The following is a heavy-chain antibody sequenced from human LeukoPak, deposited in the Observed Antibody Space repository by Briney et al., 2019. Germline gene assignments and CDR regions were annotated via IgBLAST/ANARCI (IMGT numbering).Heavy chain of an antibody. CDR2: IYSGGGT. V-gene: IGHV3-66*01. CDR1: GFTVSSNY. Sequence: GRSLRLSCAASGFTVSSNYMSWVRQAPGKGLEWVSVIYSGGGTYYADSVKGRFTISRDNSKNTLYLQMNSLRAEDTAVYYCAIKLPTVGATDYWGQGTLVTVSS. J-gene: IGHJ4*02. CDR3: AIKLPTVGATDY. D-gene: IGHD1-26*01.